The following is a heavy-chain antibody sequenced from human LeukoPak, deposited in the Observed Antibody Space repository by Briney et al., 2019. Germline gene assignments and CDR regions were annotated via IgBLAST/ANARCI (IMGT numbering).Heavy chain of an antibody. D-gene: IGHD3-10*01. V-gene: IGHV4-59*01. CDR2: IYYSGST. CDR3: AREEDADGSGRGIDY. CDR1: GGSISSYY. J-gene: IGHJ4*02. Sequence: PSGTLSLTCTVSGGSISSYYWSWIRQPPGKGLEWIGYIYYSGSTNYNPSLKSRVTISVDTSKNQFSLKLSSVTAADTAVYYCAREEDADGSGRGIDYWGQGTLVTVSS.